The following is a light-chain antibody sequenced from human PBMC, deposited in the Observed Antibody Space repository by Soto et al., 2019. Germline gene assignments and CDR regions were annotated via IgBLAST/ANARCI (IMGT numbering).Light chain of an antibody. Sequence: QSALTQPRSVSGSPGQSVTISCTGTSSDLGVYNYVSWYQHHPGKAPKLIIYDVYKRPSGVPDRFSASKSDNTASLTISGLQAEDEADYYCCSYTGTYTWVFGGGTKLTVL. CDR2: DVY. CDR1: SSDLGVYNY. CDR3: CSYTGTYTWV. J-gene: IGLJ3*02. V-gene: IGLV2-11*01.